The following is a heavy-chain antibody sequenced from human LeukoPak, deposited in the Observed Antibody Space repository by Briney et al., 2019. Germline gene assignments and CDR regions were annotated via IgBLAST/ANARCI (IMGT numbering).Heavy chain of an antibody. CDR1: GGPISSYY. Sequence: SETLSLTCTVSGGPISSYYWSWIRQPPGKGLEWIGYIYYSGSTNYNPSLKSRVTISVDTSKNQFSLKLSSVTAADTAVYYCARGADKFDPWGQGTLVTVSS. CDR3: ARGADKFDP. J-gene: IGHJ5*02. CDR2: IYYSGST. V-gene: IGHV4-59*01.